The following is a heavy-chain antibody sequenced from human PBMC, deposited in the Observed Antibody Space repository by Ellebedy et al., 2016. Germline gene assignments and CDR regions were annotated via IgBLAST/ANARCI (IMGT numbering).Heavy chain of an antibody. V-gene: IGHV1-69*13. CDR3: ARAVFLSLKGPNYYYYYMDV. Sequence: SVKVSCXASGGTFSSYAISWVRQAPGQGLEWMGGIIPIFGTANYAQKFQGRVTITADESTSTAYMELSSLRSEDTAVYYCARAVFLSLKGPNYYYYYMDVWGKGTTVAVSS. J-gene: IGHJ6*03. CDR1: GGTFSSYA. D-gene: IGHD3-16*02. CDR2: IIPIFGTA.